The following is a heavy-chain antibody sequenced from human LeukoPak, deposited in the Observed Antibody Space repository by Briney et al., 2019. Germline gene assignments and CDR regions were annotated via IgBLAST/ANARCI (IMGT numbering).Heavy chain of an antibody. V-gene: IGHV3-74*01. CDR3: AKRGEIAAAGTAYWYFDL. Sequence: GGSLRLSCAASGFTFSSYAMHWVRQAPGKGLVWVSRVKSDGSSTSYADSVKGRFTIFRDNSKNTLYLQMNSLRAEDTAVYYCAKRGEIAAAGTAYWYFDLWGRGTLVTVSS. D-gene: IGHD6-13*01. CDR2: VKSDGSST. CDR1: GFTFSSYA. J-gene: IGHJ2*01.